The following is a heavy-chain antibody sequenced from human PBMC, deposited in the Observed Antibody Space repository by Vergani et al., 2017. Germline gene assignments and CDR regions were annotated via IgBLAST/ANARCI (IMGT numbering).Heavy chain of an antibody. V-gene: IGHV1-2*02. CDR3: ARDQRSTYYYDSSGYYTY. J-gene: IGHJ4*02. CDR2: INPNSGGT. D-gene: IGHD3-22*01. CDR1: GYTFTGYY. Sequence: VQLVQSGAEVKKPGASVKVSCKASGYTFTGYYMHWVRQAPGQGLEWMGWINPNSGGTNYAQKFQGRVTMTRDTSISTAYMELSRLRSDDTAVYYCARDQRSTYYYDSSGYYTYWGQGTLVTVSS.